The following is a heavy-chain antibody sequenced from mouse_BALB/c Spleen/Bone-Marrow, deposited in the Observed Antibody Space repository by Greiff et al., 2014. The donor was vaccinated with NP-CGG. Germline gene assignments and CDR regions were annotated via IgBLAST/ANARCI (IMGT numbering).Heavy chain of an antibody. J-gene: IGHJ3*01. CDR3: AIIGYQAWFTY. Sequence: VQLQQSGTGLMKPGASVKISCKATGYAFSTYWIQWIKQRPGHGLDWIGEISPGTGNTNNNEKFRGKATFTADASSNTAYMQLSSLTSEDSAVYFCAIIGYQAWFTYWGQGTLVTVSP. D-gene: IGHD2-2*01. V-gene: IGHV1-9*01. CDR2: ISPGTGNT. CDR1: GYAFSTYW.